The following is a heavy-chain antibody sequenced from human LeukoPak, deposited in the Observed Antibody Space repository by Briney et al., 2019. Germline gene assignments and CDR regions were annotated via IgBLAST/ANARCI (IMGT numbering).Heavy chain of an antibody. Sequence: SETLSLTCAVYGGSFSGYYWSWIRQPPGKGLEWIGEINHSGNTNYNPSLKSRLTLSVDTSKNQFSLKLTSVTAADTAVYYCARGLKFDPWGQGTLVTVSS. J-gene: IGHJ5*02. V-gene: IGHV4-34*01. CDR2: INHSGNT. CDR1: GGSFSGYY. CDR3: ARGLKFDP.